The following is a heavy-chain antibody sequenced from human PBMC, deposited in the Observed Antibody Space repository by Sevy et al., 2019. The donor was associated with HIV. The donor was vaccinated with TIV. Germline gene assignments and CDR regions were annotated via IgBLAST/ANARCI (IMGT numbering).Heavy chain of an antibody. CDR3: AKVPVLLWFGEEGGPFDI. CDR2: ISGSGGST. V-gene: IGHV3-23*01. J-gene: IGHJ3*02. D-gene: IGHD3-10*01. Sequence: GGSLRLSCAASGFTFSSYAMSWVRQAPGKGLEWVSAISGSGGSTYYADSVKGRFTISRDNSKNTLYLQMNSLRAEDTAVYYCAKVPVLLWFGEEGGPFDIWGQGTMVTVSS. CDR1: GFTFSSYA.